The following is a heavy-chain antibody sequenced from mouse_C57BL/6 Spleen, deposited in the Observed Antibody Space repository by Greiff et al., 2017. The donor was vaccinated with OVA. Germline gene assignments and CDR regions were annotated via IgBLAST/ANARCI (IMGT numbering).Heavy chain of an antibody. Sequence: LVKPGASVKMSCKASGYTFTDYYMNWVKQSHGKSLEWIGVINPYNGGTSYNQKFKGKATLTVDKSSSTAYMELNSLTSEDSAVYYCARYGSNYAMDYWGQGTSVTVSS. CDR2: INPYNGGT. CDR3: ARYGSNYAMDY. D-gene: IGHD1-1*01. J-gene: IGHJ4*01. V-gene: IGHV1-19*01. CDR1: GYTFTDYY.